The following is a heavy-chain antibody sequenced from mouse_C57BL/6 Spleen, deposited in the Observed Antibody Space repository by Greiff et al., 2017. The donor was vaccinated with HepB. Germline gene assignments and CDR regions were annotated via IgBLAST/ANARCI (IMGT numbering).Heavy chain of an antibody. CDR3: TTGGYGGHYYALDY. J-gene: IGHJ4*01. D-gene: IGHD2-2*01. Sequence: VQLQQSGAELVRPGASVKLSCTASGFNIKDDYMHWVKQRPEQGLEWIGWIDPENGDTEYASKFQGKATITADTSSNTAYLQLSSLTSEDTAVYYCTTGGYGGHYYALDYWGQGTSVTVAS. V-gene: IGHV14-4*01. CDR1: GFNIKDDY. CDR2: IDPENGDT.